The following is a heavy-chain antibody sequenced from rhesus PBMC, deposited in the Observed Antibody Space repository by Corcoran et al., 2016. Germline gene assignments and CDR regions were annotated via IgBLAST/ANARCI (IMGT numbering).Heavy chain of an antibody. CDR3: ARDPYGSSYYFDY. CDR2: ISYSGST. J-gene: IGHJ4*01. Sequence: QVQLQESGPGLVKPSETLSLTCAVSGGSISSGYDWNWIRQPPGKGLEWFGYISYSGSTSYNPSLKSRVSISRDTSKNQFSLKLSSVTAADTAVYYCARDPYGSSYYFDYWGQGVLVTVSS. D-gene: IGHD4-29*01. CDR1: GGSISSGYD. V-gene: IGHV4-122*02.